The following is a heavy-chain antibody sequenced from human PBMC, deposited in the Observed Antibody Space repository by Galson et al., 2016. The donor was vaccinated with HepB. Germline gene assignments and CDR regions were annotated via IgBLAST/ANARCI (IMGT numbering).Heavy chain of an antibody. J-gene: IGHJ5*01. CDR1: GDSLSGFY. Sequence: ETLSLTCGVFGDSLSGFYWSWIRQPPGKGLEWIGDINPSGDTNYNPSLKTRVTISLDMSESQISLKVTSMTAADTAVYYCARGSGTFDSWGQGILVSVTS. CDR2: INPSGDT. V-gene: IGHV4-34*01. D-gene: IGHD6-25*01. CDR3: ARGSGTFDS.